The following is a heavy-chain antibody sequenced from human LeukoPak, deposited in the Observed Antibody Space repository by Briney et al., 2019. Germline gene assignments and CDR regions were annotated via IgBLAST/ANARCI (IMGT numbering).Heavy chain of an antibody. CDR3: ARDRSRGGSGSGY. D-gene: IGHD3-10*01. Sequence: ASVKVSCKASGYTFTGYYMHWVRQAPGQGPEWMGWINPNSGGTNYAQKFQDRVTMTRDTSISTAYMELSRLRSDDTAVYYCARDRSRGGSGSGYWGQGTLVTVSS. V-gene: IGHV1-2*02. CDR2: INPNSGGT. CDR1: GYTFTGYY. J-gene: IGHJ4*02.